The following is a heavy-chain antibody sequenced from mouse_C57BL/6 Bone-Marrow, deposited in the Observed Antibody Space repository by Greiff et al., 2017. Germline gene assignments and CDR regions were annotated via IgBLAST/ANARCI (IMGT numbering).Heavy chain of an antibody. CDR3: AKTYDYDAWFAY. CDR1: GFTFSDYG. CDR2: ISSGSSTI. D-gene: IGHD2-4*01. V-gene: IGHV5-17*01. Sequence: EVQLQESGGGLVKPGGSLKLSCAASGFTFSDYGMHWVRQAPEKGLEWVAYISSGSSTIYYADTVKGRFTISRDNAKNTLFLQMTSLRSEDTAMYYCAKTYDYDAWFAYWGQGTLVTVSA. J-gene: IGHJ3*01.